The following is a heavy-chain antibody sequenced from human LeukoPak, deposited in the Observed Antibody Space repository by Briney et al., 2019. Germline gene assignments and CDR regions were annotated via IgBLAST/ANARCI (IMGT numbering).Heavy chain of an antibody. CDR3: ARGVIVVVPAARVHNWFDP. CDR2: INHSGST. Sequence: NTSETLSLTCAVYGGSFRGYYWSWIRQPPGKGLEWIGEINHSGSTNYNPSLKSRVTISVDTSKNQFSLKLSSVTAADTAVYYCARGVIVVVPAARVHNWFDPWGQGTLVTVSS. V-gene: IGHV4-34*01. CDR1: GGSFRGYY. J-gene: IGHJ5*02. D-gene: IGHD2-2*01.